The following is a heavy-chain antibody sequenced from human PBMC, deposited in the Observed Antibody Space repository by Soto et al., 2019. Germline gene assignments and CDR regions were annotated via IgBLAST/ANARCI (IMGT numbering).Heavy chain of an antibody. D-gene: IGHD4-4*01. V-gene: IGHV3-53*04. J-gene: IGHJ3*02. CDR3: ASSTTGRWGDAFDI. CDR1: GFTVSSNY. Sequence: VQLVESGGGLVQPGGSLRLSCAASGFTVSSNYMSWVRQAPGKGLEWVSVIYSGGSTYYADSVKGRFTISRHNSKNTLYLQMNSLRAEDTAVYYCASSTTGRWGDAFDIWGQGTMVTVSS. CDR2: IYSGGST.